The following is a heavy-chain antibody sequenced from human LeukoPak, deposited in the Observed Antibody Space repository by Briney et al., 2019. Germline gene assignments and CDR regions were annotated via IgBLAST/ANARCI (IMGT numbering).Heavy chain of an antibody. V-gene: IGHV4-39*01. J-gene: IGHJ4*02. CDR2: VYYSGSA. Sequence: ASETLSLTCTVSGGSISNSTYYWGWIRQPPGKGLEWVGTVYYSGSAYYNPSLKSRVTISVDTSKNQFSLKLRSVTAADTAVYYCARRIFGPYYFDYWGQGSLVTVSS. CDR3: ARRIFGPYYFDY. D-gene: IGHD3/OR15-3a*01. CDR1: GGSISNSTYY.